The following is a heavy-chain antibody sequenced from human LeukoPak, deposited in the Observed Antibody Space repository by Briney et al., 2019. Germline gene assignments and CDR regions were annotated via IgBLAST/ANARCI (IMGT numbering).Heavy chain of an antibody. CDR1: GFTFSSYA. CDR2: ISGSGGST. V-gene: IGHV3-23*01. Sequence: GGSLRLSCAASGFTFSSYAMSWVRQAPGKGLEWVSAISGSGGSTYYADSAKGRFTISRDNSKNTLYLQMNSLRAEDTAVYYCAKDKDYGDPHDYYYYGMDVWGQGTTVTVSS. J-gene: IGHJ6*02. D-gene: IGHD4-17*01. CDR3: AKDKDYGDPHDYYYYGMDV.